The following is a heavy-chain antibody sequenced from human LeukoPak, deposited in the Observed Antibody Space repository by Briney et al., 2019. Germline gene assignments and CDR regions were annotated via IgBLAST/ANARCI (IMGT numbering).Heavy chain of an antibody. V-gene: IGHV1-18*04. Sequence: GASVKVSCKASGYTFTGYYMHWVRQAPGQGLEWMGWISAYNGNTNYAQKLQGRVTMTTDTSTSTAYMELRSLRSDDTAVYYCARVDLRIVGATDDAFDIWGQGTMVTVSS. J-gene: IGHJ3*02. CDR2: ISAYNGNT. CDR3: ARVDLRIVGATDDAFDI. D-gene: IGHD1-26*01. CDR1: GYTFTGYY.